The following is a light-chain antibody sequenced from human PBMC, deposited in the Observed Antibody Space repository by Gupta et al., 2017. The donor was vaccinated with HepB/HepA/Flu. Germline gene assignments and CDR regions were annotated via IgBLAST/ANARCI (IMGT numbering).Light chain of an antibody. CDR1: SSDVGGYNY. CDR2: DVS. Sequence: SALTQPASVSESPGHSITISCTGTSSDVGGYNYVSWYQQHPGKAPNRMIYDVSNRPSGVSHRFSGSKSGNTASLTISGLQAEDEADYYCTSYTSSDSYVFGTGTKVTVL. CDR3: TSYTSSDSYV. J-gene: IGLJ1*01. V-gene: IGLV2-14*03.